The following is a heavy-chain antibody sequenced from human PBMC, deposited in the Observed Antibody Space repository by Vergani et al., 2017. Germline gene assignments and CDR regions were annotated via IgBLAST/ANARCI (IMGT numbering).Heavy chain of an antibody. Sequence: QLQLQESGPGLVKPSETLSLTCTVSGGSISSSSYYWGWIRQPPGKGLEWIGSIYYSGSTYYNPSLQSLVTISVDTSKNQFSLKLSSVTAADTAVYYCARLWFGEFHYFDYWGQGTLVTVSS. V-gene: IGHV4-39*07. CDR1: GGSISSSSYY. D-gene: IGHD3-10*01. CDR3: ARLWFGEFHYFDY. CDR2: IYYSGST. J-gene: IGHJ4*02.